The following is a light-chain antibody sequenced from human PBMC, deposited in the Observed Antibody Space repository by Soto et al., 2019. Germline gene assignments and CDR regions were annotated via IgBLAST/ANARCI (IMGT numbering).Light chain of an antibody. CDR2: SAS. J-gene: IGKJ4*01. CDR3: QQYQYWPPS. Sequence: EIVMTQSPATLSVSPGERVTLSCRAGQSVFNSLAWYQQKPGKAPRLLMYSASTRATGVADRFSGSESGTEFTLTISSLQSEDLAVYYCQQYQYWPPSFGGGTRVEIK. V-gene: IGKV3D-15*01. CDR1: QSVFNS.